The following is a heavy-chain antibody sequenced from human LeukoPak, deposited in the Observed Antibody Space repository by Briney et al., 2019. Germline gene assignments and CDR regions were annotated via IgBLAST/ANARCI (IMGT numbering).Heavy chain of an antibody. CDR3: ARTREYSSSWYFPPFDP. D-gene: IGHD6-13*01. Sequence: GASVMVSCKASGYTFTGYYMNWVRQDPGQGLEWMGWINPNSDRTNYAQNFQGRVTMTRDPSISTAYMELSGLTSNDTAVYYCARTREYSSSWYFPPFDPWGQGTLVTVSS. V-gene: IGHV1-2*02. CDR2: INPNSDRT. CDR1: GYTFTGYY. J-gene: IGHJ5*02.